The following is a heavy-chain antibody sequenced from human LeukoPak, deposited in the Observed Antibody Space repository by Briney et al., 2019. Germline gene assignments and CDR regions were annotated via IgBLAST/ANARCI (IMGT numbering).Heavy chain of an antibody. CDR3: ASGGWLLWGWFDP. CDR2: ISYDGSNK. CDR1: GFTFSSYA. Sequence: GGSLRLSCAASGFTFSSYAMHWVRQAPGKGLEWVAVISYDGSNKYYADSVKGRFTISRDNSKNTLYLQMNSLRAEDTAVSYCASGGWLLWGWFDPWGQGTLVTVSS. J-gene: IGHJ5*02. D-gene: IGHD3-3*01. V-gene: IGHV3-30*04.